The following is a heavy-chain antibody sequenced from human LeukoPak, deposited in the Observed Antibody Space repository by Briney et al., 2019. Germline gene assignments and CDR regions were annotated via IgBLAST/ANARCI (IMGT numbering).Heavy chain of an antibody. CDR2: ISSSSTYI. CDR1: GFTFSSYS. J-gene: IGHJ3*02. Sequence: PGGSLRLSCAASGFTFSSYSMNWVRQAPGKGLEWVSFISSSSTYIYYADSLKGRFTISRDNSKNTLYLQMNSLRAEDTAVYYCARDRTGYSSDDAFDIWGQGTMVTVSS. CDR3: ARDRTGYSSDDAFDI. V-gene: IGHV3-21*04. D-gene: IGHD3-9*01.